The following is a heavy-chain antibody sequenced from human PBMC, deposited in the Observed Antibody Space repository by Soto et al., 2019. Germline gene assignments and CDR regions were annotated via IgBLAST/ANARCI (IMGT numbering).Heavy chain of an antibody. V-gene: IGHV3-23*01. CDR1: GFTLRSYV. J-gene: IGHJ4*02. Sequence: EAQLLESGGDLVQPGGSLRLSCAASGFTLRSYVMSWVRQAPGKGLEWVSTNSGGGGSTYYAESVRGRFTVSRDNSKNTLYLQMTSLRAEDTAIYYCARGLRSVLDYWGQGTLVTVSS. D-gene: IGHD6-6*01. CDR3: ARGLRSVLDY. CDR2: NSGGGGST.